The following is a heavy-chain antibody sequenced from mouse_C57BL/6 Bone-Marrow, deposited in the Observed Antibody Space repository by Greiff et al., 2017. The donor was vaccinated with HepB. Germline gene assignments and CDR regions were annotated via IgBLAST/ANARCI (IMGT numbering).Heavy chain of an antibody. CDR2: IDPSDSYT. CDR1: GYTFTSYW. D-gene: IGHD1-1*01. Sequence: VQLQQPGAELVMPGASVKLSCKASGYTFTSYWMHWVKQRPGQGLEWIGEIDPSDSYTNYNQKFKGKSTLTVDKSSSTAYMQLSSLTSEDSAVYDCARPITTVVAPYAMDYWGQGTSVTVSS. J-gene: IGHJ4*01. CDR3: ARPITTVVAPYAMDY. V-gene: IGHV1-69*01.